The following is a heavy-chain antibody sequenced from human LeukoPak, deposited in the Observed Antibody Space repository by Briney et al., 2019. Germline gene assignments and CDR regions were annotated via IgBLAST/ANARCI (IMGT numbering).Heavy chain of an antibody. CDR1: GYTFTGYY. V-gene: IGHV1-2*06. D-gene: IGHD3-3*01. J-gene: IGHJ4*02. CDR2: INPNSGGT. Sequence: VASVKVSCKASGYTFTGYYMHWVRQAPGQGLEWMGRINPNSGGTNYAQKFQGRVTMTRDTSTSTVYMELSSLRSEDTAVYYCARAYDFPDYWGQGTLVTVSS. CDR3: ARAYDFPDY.